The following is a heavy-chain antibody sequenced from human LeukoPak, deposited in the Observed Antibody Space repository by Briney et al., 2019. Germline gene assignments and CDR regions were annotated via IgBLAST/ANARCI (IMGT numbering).Heavy chain of an antibody. J-gene: IGHJ4*02. CDR2: IIPIFGTA. CDR3: ARTDSSGYADY. CDR1: GGTFSSYA. Sequence: ASEKVSCKASGGTFSSYAISWVRQAPGQGLERMGRIIPIFGTANYAQKFQGRVTITTDESTSTAYMELSSLRSEDTAVYYCARTDSSGYADYWGQGTLVTVSS. D-gene: IGHD3-22*01. V-gene: IGHV1-69*05.